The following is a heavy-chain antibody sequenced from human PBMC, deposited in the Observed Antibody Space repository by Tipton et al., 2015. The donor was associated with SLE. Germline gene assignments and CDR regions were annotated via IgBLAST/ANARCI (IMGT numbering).Heavy chain of an antibody. Sequence: TLSLTCVVSGASISTEGYSWSWLRQPPGKGLEWIGYIFHTGSAYYNPSLKSRLSISLDRSNNQFSLKLSSMTAADTAVYHCARHPDFWSGQRWFDPWGQGTLVTVSS. CDR2: IFHTGSA. CDR1: GASISTEGYS. CDR3: ARHPDFWSGQRWFDP. J-gene: IGHJ5*02. V-gene: IGHV4-30-2*01. D-gene: IGHD3-3*01.